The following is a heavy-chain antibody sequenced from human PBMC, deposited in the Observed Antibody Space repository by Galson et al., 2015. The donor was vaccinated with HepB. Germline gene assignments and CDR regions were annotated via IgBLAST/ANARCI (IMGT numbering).Heavy chain of an antibody. V-gene: IGHV3-53*01. J-gene: IGHJ4*01. CDR1: GFSVTNHY. CDR2: IDNGDTT. CDR3: ASDRNNNKWYFY. D-gene: IGHD1-14*01. Sequence: SLRLSCAASGFSVTNHYMGWVRQAPGKGLEWISFIDNGDTTYYADSVRGRFTISRDNSKNTLYLQMSSLRVEDTAVYFCASDRNNNKWYFYWGRGTLVTVSS.